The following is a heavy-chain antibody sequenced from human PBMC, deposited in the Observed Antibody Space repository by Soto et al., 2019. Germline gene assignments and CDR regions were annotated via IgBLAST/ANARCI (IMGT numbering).Heavy chain of an antibody. CDR3: ARDRVSRAVAPSPPQAFDI. CDR1: GYTFTGYY. D-gene: IGHD6-19*01. V-gene: IGHV1-2*04. Sequence: GASVKVSCKASGYTFTGYYMHWVRQAPGQGLDWMGWINPNSGGTNYAQKFQGWVTMTRDTSISTAYMELSRLRSDDTAVYYCARDRVSRAVAPSPPQAFDIWGQGTMVAV. J-gene: IGHJ3*02. CDR2: INPNSGGT.